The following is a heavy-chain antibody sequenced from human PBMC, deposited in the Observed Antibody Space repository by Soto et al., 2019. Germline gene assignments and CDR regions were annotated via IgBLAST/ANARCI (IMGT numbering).Heavy chain of an antibody. CDR3: AAAISRDSSSWDSDY. CDR2: IVVGSGNT. J-gene: IGHJ4*02. D-gene: IGHD6-13*01. CDR1: GFTFTSSA. V-gene: IGHV1-58*01. Sequence: SVKVSCKASGFTFTSSAVQWVRQARGQRLEWIGWIVVGSGNTNYAQKFQERVTITRDMSTSTAYMELSSLRSEDTAVYYCAAAISRDSSSWDSDYWGQGTLVTVSS.